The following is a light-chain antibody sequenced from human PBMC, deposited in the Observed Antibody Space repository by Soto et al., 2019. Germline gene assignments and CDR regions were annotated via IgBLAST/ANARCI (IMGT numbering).Light chain of an antibody. V-gene: IGKV3-15*01. Sequence: EIVMTQSPVTLSVSPGERATLSCRASQNISRSLAWYQQKPGQGPSLLIYGTSTRAGGVPARFSGGGSGTEFTLTITSLQSEDFATYYCQQRKSYPLTFGGGTKVDIK. CDR3: QQRKSYPLT. CDR1: QNISRS. CDR2: GTS. J-gene: IGKJ4*01.